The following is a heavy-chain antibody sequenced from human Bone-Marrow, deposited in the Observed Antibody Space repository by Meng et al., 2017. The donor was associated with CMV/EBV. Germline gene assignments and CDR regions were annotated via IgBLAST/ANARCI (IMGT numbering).Heavy chain of an antibody. D-gene: IGHD6-6*01. CDR1: GYTFSSYE. J-gene: IGHJ4*02. CDR3: ARGIGSSPWFDY. Sequence: ASVKVSCKASGYTFSSYEINWVRQAPGQGLEWMGWVSAYNGNTNYAQQFQGRVTMNTDTSTSTGYMELRSLRSDDAAVYYCARGIGSSPWFDYWGQGTLVTVSS. CDR2: VSAYNGNT. V-gene: IGHV1-18*01.